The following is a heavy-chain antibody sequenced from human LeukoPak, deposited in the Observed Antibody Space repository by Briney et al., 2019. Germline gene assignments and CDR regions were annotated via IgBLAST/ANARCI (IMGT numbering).Heavy chain of an antibody. J-gene: IGHJ6*02. CDR2: INHSGST. V-gene: IGHV4-34*01. Sequence: KPGGSLRLSCAGSGFTFSSYAMSWVRQPPGKGLEWIGEINHSGSTNYNPSLKSRVTISVDTSKNQFSLKLSSVTAADTAVYYCARGPYMCCGMDVWGQGTTVTVSS. CDR3: ARGPYMCCGMDV. CDR1: GFTFSSYA. D-gene: IGHD4-11*01.